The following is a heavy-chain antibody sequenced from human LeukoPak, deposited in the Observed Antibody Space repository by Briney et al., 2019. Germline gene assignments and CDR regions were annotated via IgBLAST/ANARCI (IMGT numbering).Heavy chain of an antibody. V-gene: IGHV4-59*01. J-gene: IGHJ1*01. CDR3: ARDTTVASGMQH. Sequence: PSETLSLTCSVSGGSLSAYSWSWVRQSPGKRLEWIGYIYYGGTTNYNPSLKSRATMSADTAKNQFSLRLRSVTAADTAIYYCARDTTVASGMQHWGQGTLITVSS. D-gene: IGHD5-12*01. CDR2: IYYGGTT. CDR1: GGSLSAYS.